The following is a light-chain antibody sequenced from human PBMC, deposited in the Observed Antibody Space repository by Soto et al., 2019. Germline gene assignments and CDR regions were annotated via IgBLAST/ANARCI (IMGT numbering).Light chain of an antibody. CDR1: QSVSTY. V-gene: IGKV3-11*01. J-gene: IGKJ4*01. CDR2: DAF. Sequence: EIVLTQSPVTLSLSPGERATLSCRASQSVSTYLAWYQQKPGQAPRLLIYDAFKRATGIPARFSGSGSGTDFTLTISSLEPEDFAVYYCQQRSNWPSIFGGGTKVEIK. CDR3: QQRSNWPSI.